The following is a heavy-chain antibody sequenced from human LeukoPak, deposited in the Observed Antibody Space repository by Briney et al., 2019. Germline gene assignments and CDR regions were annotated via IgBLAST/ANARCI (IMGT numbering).Heavy chain of an antibody. CDR1: GFTFRSYR. V-gene: IGHV3-74*01. D-gene: IGHD3-10*01. J-gene: IGHJ4*02. CDR3: AKLAFRGDLQDDY. CDR2: INIDGSSG. Sequence: PGGSLRLSCAASGFTFRSYRMHWVRQAPGKGLVWVSRINIDGSSGSYADSVEGRFTISRDNAKNSLYLQMNSLRAEDTALYYCAKLAFRGDLQDDYWGQGPLVTVSS.